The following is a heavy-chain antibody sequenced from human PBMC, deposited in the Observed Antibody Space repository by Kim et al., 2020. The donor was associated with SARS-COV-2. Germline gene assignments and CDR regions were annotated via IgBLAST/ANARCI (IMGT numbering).Heavy chain of an antibody. V-gene: IGHV4-34*01. Sequence: SETLSLTCAVYGGSFSGYYWSWIRQPPGKGLEWIGEINHSGSTNYNPSLKSRVTISVDTSKNQFSLKLSSVTAADTAVYYCARAMTTVVRNFDYWGQGTLVTVSS. CDR3: ARAMTTVVRNFDY. CDR2: INHSGST. CDR1: GGSFSGYY. D-gene: IGHD4-17*01. J-gene: IGHJ4*02.